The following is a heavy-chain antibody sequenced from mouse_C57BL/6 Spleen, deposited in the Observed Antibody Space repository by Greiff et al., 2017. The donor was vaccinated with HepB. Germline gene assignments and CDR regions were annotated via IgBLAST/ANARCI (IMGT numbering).Heavy chain of an antibody. V-gene: IGHV1-82*01. J-gene: IGHJ4*01. D-gene: IGHD2-5*01. CDR3: AREGSYYSNYAAMDY. CDR2: IYPGDGDT. Sequence: VQLQESGPELVKPGASVKISCKASGYAFSSSWMNWVKQRPGKGLEWIGRIYPGDGDTNYNGKFKGKATLTADKSSSTAYMQLSSLTSEDSAVYFCAREGSYYSNYAAMDYWGQGTSVTVAS. CDR1: GYAFSSSW.